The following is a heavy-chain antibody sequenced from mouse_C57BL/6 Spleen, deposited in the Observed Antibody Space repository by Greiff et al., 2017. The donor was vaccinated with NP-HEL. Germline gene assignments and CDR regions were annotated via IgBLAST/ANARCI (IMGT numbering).Heavy chain of an antibody. D-gene: IGHD2-1*01. CDR1: GYTFTEYT. J-gene: IGHJ1*03. V-gene: IGHV1-62-2*01. Sequence: VQLHQSGAELVKPGASVKLSCKASGYTFTEYTIHWVKQRSGQGLEWIGWFYPGSGSIKYNEKFKDKATLTADKSSSTVYMELSRLTSEDSAVYFCARHEADGKFYGNYAWYFDVWGTGTTVTVSS. CDR2: FYPGSGSI. CDR3: ARHEADGKFYGNYAWYFDV.